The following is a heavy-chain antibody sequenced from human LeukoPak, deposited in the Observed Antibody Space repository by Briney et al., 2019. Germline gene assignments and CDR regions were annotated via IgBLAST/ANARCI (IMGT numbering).Heavy chain of an antibody. Sequence: ASVKVSCKASGYTFTSYGISWVRQAPGQGLEWMGWISAYNGNTNYAQKLQGRVTMTTDTSTSTAYMELRSLRSDDTAVYYCARARIAAAENYYYYYMDVWGKGTTVTVCS. V-gene: IGHV1-18*01. CDR3: ARARIAAAENYYYYYMDV. J-gene: IGHJ6*03. CDR1: GYTFTSYG. D-gene: IGHD6-13*01. CDR2: ISAYNGNT.